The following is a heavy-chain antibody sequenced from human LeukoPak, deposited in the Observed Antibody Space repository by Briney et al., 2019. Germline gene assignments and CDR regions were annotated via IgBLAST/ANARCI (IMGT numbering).Heavy chain of an antibody. J-gene: IGHJ4*02. CDR1: RFTFDDYT. CDR2: ISWDGGST. V-gene: IGHV3-43*01. Sequence: GGSLRLSCAASRFTFDDYTMNWVRQAPGKGLEWVSLISWDGGSTYYADSVKGRFTISRDNSKNSLYLQMNSLRTEDTALYYCAKDYGDYVLDYWGLGTLVTVSS. CDR3: AKDYGDYVLDY. D-gene: IGHD4-17*01.